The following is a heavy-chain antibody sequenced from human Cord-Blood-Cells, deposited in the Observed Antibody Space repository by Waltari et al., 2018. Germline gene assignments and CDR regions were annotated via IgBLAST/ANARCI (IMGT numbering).Heavy chain of an antibody. V-gene: IGHV3-33*01. Sequence: QVQLVESGGGVVQPGRSLRLSCAASGFTFSSYGMHWVRQAPGKGLEGVAVIWYDGSNKYYADSVKAQFTISRDNSKNTLYLQMNSLRAEDTAVYYCAREGRIGVAATPAYFDYWGQGTLVTVSS. D-gene: IGHD2-15*01. CDR1: GFTFSSYG. CDR2: IWYDGSNK. J-gene: IGHJ4*02. CDR3: AREGRIGVAATPAYFDY.